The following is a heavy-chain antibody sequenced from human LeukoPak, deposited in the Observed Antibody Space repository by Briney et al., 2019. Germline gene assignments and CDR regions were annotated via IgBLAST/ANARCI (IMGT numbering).Heavy chain of an antibody. Sequence: GGSLRLSCTASGFTFNNYWMTWVRQAPGKGLEWVAVISYDGSNKYYADSVKGRFTISRDNSKNTLYLQMNSLRAEDTAVYYCATLPVMVVVIPYYFDYWGQGTLVTVSS. CDR3: ATLPVMVVVIPYYFDY. V-gene: IGHV3-30*19. D-gene: IGHD3-22*01. J-gene: IGHJ4*02. CDR2: ISYDGSNK. CDR1: GFTFNNYW.